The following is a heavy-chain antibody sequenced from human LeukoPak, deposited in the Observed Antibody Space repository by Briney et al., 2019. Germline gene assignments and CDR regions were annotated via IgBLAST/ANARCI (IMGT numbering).Heavy chain of an antibody. CDR2: IHYSGST. CDR1: GGSISGYY. V-gene: IGHV4-59*08. Sequence: PSETLSLTCTVSGGSISGYYWSWIRQPPGKGLEWIGYIHYSGSTNYNPSLKSRVTISVDTSKNQFSLKLSSVTAADTAVYYCARAHAYYYYYMDVWGKGTTVTVSS. J-gene: IGHJ6*03. CDR3: ARAHAYYYYYMDV.